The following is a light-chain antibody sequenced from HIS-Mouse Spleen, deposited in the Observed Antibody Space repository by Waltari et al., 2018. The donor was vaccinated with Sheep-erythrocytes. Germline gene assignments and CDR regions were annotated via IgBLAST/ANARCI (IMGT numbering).Light chain of an antibody. CDR1: SSVVGSYTL. CDR3: CSYAGSSTLV. CDR2: EGS. V-gene: IGLV2-23*01. J-gene: IGLJ3*02. Sequence: QSALTQPASVSGSPGQPITISCTGTSSVVGSYTLVPWYQQHPGKPPKLMIYEGSKRPSGVSNRFSGSKSGNTASLTISGLQAEDEADYYCCSYAGSSTLVFGGGTKLTVL.